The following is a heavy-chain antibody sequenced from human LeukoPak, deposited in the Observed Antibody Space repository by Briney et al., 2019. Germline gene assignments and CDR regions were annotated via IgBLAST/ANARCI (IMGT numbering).Heavy chain of an antibody. V-gene: IGHV3-7*01. CDR2: IKQDGSEK. CDR1: GFTFSSYW. Sequence: GGSLRLSCAASGFTFSSYWMSWVRQAPGKGLEWVANIKQDGSEKYYVDSVKGRFTISRDNAKNSLYLQMNSLRAEDTAVYYCARDAVGYCSGGSCYGGRDAFDIWGQGTMVTVSS. D-gene: IGHD2-15*01. J-gene: IGHJ3*02. CDR3: ARDAVGYCSGGSCYGGRDAFDI.